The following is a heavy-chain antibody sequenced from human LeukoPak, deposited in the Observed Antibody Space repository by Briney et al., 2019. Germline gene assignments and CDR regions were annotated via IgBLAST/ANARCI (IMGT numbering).Heavy chain of an antibody. CDR1: GFTFSSYA. J-gene: IGHJ4*02. D-gene: IGHD3-3*01. CDR3: AKSRARFLECLDY. Sequence: GGSLRLSCAASGFTFSSYAMSWVRQAPGKGLEWVSAISGSGGSTYYADSVKGRFTISRDNSKNTLYLQMSSLRAEDTAVYYCAKSRARFLECLDYWGQGTLVTVSS. CDR2: ISGSGGST. V-gene: IGHV3-23*01.